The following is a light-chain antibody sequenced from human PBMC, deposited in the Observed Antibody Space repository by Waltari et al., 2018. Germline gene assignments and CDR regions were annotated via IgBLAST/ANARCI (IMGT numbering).Light chain of an antibody. Sequence: SYELTQPPSVSVSPGQTARITCPGDALPKQYAYWYQQKPGQAPGLVIYKDSERPSGIPERFSGSSSGTTVTLTISGVQAEDEADYYCQSADSSGTSRVFGGGTKLTVL. CDR3: QSADSSGTSRV. CDR1: ALPKQY. CDR2: KDS. J-gene: IGLJ3*02. V-gene: IGLV3-25*03.